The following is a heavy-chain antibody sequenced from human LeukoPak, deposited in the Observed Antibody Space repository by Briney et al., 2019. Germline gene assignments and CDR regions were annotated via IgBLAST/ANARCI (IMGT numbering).Heavy chain of an antibody. CDR1: GYSISSGLY. Sequence: PSETLSLTCTVSGYSISSGLYWGWIRQPPGKGLEWIGNIYHSGSTYYNPSLKSRVTISVDTSKNQFSLKLISVTAADTAVYYCASTYSLYDAFDSWGQGTMVTVSS. CDR2: IYHSGST. V-gene: IGHV4-38-2*02. J-gene: IGHJ3*02. D-gene: IGHD1-26*01. CDR3: ASTYSLYDAFDS.